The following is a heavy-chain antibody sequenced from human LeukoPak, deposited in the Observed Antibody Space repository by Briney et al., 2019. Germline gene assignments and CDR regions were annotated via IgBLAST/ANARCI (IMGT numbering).Heavy chain of an antibody. V-gene: IGHV4-39*01. CDR1: GGSISSSSYY. CDR2: IYYSGST. Sequence: SETLSLTCTVSGGSISSSSYYWGWIRQPPGKGLEWIGSIYYSGSTYYNPSLKSRVTISVDTSKYQFSLKLSSVTAADTAVYYCARQGSSGLWHYYYMDVWGKGTTVTVSS. D-gene: IGHD6-19*01. CDR3: ARQGSSGLWHYYYMDV. J-gene: IGHJ6*03.